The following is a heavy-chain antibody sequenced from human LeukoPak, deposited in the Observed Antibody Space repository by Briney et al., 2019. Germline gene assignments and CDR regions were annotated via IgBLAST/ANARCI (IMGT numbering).Heavy chain of an antibody. Sequence: GGSLRLSCAASGFTFSSYSMNWVRQAPGKGLEWVSSISSSSSYIYYADSVKGRFTISRDNAKNSVYLQMNSLRVEDTAVYYCARVRTYGDYDSYYFDYWGQGTLVTVSS. CDR3: ARVRTYGDYDSYYFDY. D-gene: IGHD4-17*01. CDR2: ISSSSSYI. J-gene: IGHJ4*02. CDR1: GFTFSSYS. V-gene: IGHV3-21*06.